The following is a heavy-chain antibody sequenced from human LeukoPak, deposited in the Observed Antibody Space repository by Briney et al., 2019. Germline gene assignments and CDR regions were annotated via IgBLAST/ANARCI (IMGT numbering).Heavy chain of an antibody. D-gene: IGHD1-1*01. V-gene: IGHV1-2*02. CDR1: GYTFTGYY. CDR3: ARLATTLIPFDY. J-gene: IGHJ4*02. CDR2: INPNSGGT. Sequence: GASVKVSCKASGYTFTGYYMHWVRQAPGQGLEWMGWINPNSGGTNYAQKFQGRVTLTRDTSISTAYMELSRLSSDDTAVYYCARLATTLIPFDYWGQGTLVTVSS.